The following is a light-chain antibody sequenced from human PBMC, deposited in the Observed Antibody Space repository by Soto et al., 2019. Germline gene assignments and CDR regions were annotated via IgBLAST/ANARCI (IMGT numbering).Light chain of an antibody. J-gene: IGKJ1*01. CDR3: QQYGDSPVT. CDR1: QSLSTNS. Sequence: EIVLTQSPGTLSLSPGERATLSCRASQSLSTNSLAWYQQKPGQAPRLLISDASSRATDVPDRFSGSGSGTDFSLTISRLEPEDFAVYYCQQYGDSPVTVGQGTKVDIK. CDR2: DAS. V-gene: IGKV3-20*01.